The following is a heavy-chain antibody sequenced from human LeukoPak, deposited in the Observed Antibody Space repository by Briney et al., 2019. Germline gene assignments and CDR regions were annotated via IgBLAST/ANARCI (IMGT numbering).Heavy chain of an antibody. CDR2: ISPYNGNT. J-gene: IGHJ4*02. CDR3: ATTHSGTYDY. CDR1: GYTFTSYG. D-gene: IGHD1-26*01. V-gene: IGHV1-18*01. Sequence: ASVKVSCKASGYTFTSYGITWVRQAPGQGLEWMGWISPYNGNTNYAQKLQGRVTMTTDTSTSTAYMELRSLRSDDTAVYYRATTHSGTYDYWGQGTLVIVSS.